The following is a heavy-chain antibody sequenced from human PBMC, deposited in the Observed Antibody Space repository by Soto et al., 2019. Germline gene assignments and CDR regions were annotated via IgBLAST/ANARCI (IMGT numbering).Heavy chain of an antibody. J-gene: IGHJ4*02. CDR1: GDTFTKYD. CDR3: ARRKERSGPNYFDL. CDR2: MNPSNGNA. V-gene: IGHV1-8*01. Sequence: ASVKVSCKASGDTFTKYDFNWVRQATGQGLEWMGWMNPSNGNAGYAQKYRGRVTMTSNTSITTAYMELSGLRYDDTAVYYCARRKERSGPNYFDLRGQGTLVTVSS. D-gene: IGHD6-25*01.